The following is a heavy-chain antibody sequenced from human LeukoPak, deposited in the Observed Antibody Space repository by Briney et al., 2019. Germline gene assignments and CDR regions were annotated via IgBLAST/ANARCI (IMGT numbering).Heavy chain of an antibody. Sequence: SETLSLTCTVSGGSISSYYWSWIRQPPGKGLEWIGYIYYSGSTNYNPSLKSRVTISVDTSKNQFSLKLSSVTAAGTAVYYCARDGSGYSSSWLYYWGQGTLVTVSS. CDR1: GGSISSYY. D-gene: IGHD6-13*01. CDR3: ARDGSGYSSSWLYY. CDR2: IYYSGST. J-gene: IGHJ4*02. V-gene: IGHV4-59*01.